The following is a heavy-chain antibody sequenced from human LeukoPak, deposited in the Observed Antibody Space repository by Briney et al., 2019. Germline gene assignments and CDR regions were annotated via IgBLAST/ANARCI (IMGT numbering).Heavy chain of an antibody. V-gene: IGHV1-2*02. CDR3: ARDRGIAVAGIMEFDP. Sequence: ASVKVSCKASGYTFTGYYMHWVRQAPGQGLEWMGWINPNSGGTNYAQKFQGRVTMTRDTSISTAYMELSRLRSDDTAVYYCARDRGIAVAGIMEFDPWGQGTLVTASS. J-gene: IGHJ5*02. CDR2: INPNSGGT. D-gene: IGHD6-19*01. CDR1: GYTFTGYY.